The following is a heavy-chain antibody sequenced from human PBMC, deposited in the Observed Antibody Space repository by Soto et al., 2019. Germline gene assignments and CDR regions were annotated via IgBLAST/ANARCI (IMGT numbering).Heavy chain of an antibody. Sequence: ASVKVSCKASGGTFSSYTISWVRQAPGQGLEWMGRIIPILGIANYAQKFQGRVTITADKSTSTAYMELSSLRSEDTAVYYCARDLHDHGVQGRFAPWXQGTLVTVSS. CDR3: ARDLHDHGVQGRFAP. D-gene: IGHD4-17*01. CDR1: GGTFSSYT. V-gene: IGHV1-69*04. J-gene: IGHJ5*02. CDR2: IIPILGIA.